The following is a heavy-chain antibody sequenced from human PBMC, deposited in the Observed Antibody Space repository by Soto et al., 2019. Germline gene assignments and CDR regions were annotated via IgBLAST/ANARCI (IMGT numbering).Heavy chain of an antibody. Sequence: SETLSLTCTVSGGSISSYYWSWVRQPPGRGLEWIGFIYNSGSTNYNPSLKSRVTISIDTSQNHFSLKLSSVTAADTAVYYCARDHSGYSYGSFDYWGQGTLVTVSS. CDR3: ARDHSGYSYGSFDY. CDR1: GGSISSYY. D-gene: IGHD5-18*01. J-gene: IGHJ4*02. V-gene: IGHV4-59*01. CDR2: IYNSGST.